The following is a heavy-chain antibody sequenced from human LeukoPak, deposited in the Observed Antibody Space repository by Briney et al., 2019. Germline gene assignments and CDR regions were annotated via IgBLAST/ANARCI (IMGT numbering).Heavy chain of an antibody. CDR1: GGSFSGYY. J-gene: IGHJ4*02. CDR2: INHSGST. CDR3: ARTNDYYGFDY. V-gene: IGHV4-34*01. Sequence: SETLSLTCAVYGGSFSGYYWSWIRQPPGKGLEWIGEINHSGSTNYNPSLKSRVTISVDTSKNQFSLKLSSVTAADTAVYYCARTNDYYGFDYWGQGTLATVSS. D-gene: IGHD3-16*01.